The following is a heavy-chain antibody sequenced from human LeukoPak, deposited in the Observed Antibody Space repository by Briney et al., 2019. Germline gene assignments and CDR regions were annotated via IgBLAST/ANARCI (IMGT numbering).Heavy chain of an antibody. CDR2: INPNSGNT. CDR3: ARSLGTYWGKDFLNWFDP. D-gene: IGHD3-16*01. CDR1: EYTFTNYD. Sequence: ASVKVSCKASEYTFTNYDNNWVRQATGQGLEWMGWINPNSGNTGYTQRFQGRVTMTRNTSLSTAYMELTSLKSEDTAVYYCARSLGTYWGKDFLNWFDPWGQGTLVTVSS. J-gene: IGHJ5*02. V-gene: IGHV1-8*01.